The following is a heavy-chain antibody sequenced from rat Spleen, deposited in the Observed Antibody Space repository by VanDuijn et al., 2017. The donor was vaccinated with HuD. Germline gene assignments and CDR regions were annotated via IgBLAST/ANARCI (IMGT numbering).Heavy chain of an antibody. CDR2: IKAKSNNYAT. V-gene: IGHV6-6*01. Sequence: EVQVLESGGGLVQPGNSLKLSCATSGFTFSTAWMYWYRQFPDKRLEWVARIKAKSNNYATDYTESVKGRFTISRDDSKSSIYLQMNNLKEEDTAIYYCATITILVDYWGQGVMVTVSS. J-gene: IGHJ2*01. CDR3: ATITILVDY. CDR1: GFTFSTAW. D-gene: IGHD1-10*01.